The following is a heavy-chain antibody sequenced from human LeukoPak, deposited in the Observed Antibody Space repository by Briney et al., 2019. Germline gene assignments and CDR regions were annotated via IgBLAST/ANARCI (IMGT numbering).Heavy chain of an antibody. CDR2: ISAYNGNT. J-gene: IGHJ6*03. D-gene: IGHD6-6*01. Sequence: GASVKVSCKASGYTFTSYVISWVRQAPGQGLEWMGWISAYNGNTNYAQNLQGRVTMTTDTSTNTAYMELRSLRSDDTAVYYCAREGLRSIAARRGTRDYMDVWGKGTRVIVSS. V-gene: IGHV1-18*01. CDR3: AREGLRSIAARRGTRDYMDV. CDR1: GYTFTSYV.